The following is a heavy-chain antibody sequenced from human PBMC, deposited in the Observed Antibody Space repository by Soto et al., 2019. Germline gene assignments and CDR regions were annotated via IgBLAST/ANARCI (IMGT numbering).Heavy chain of an antibody. CDR2: FYYSGST. CDR1: GGSVSSVIDY. D-gene: IGHD4-17*01. Sequence: SETLSLTCTVSGGSVSSVIDYWSWIRQPPGKGLEWLGYFYYSGSTNYNPSLKSRVTISVDTSKNQFSLKLSSVTAADTAVYYCARGFSPPDYGANYWGQGTLVTVSS. CDR3: ARGFSPPDYGANY. J-gene: IGHJ4*02. V-gene: IGHV4-61*01.